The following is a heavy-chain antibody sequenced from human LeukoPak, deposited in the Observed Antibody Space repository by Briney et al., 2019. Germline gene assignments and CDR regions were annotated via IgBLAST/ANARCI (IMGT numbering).Heavy chain of an antibody. CDR3: ARDVAYSAFDY. Sequence: GGSLRLSCTTSGITFSNSWMSWVRQAPGKGLEWVATIRPDGSEGYYADSVRGRFTISRDNSKNSFYLQMSSLRAEDTGVFYCARDVAYSAFDYWGQGTLVTVSS. V-gene: IGHV3-7*01. CDR1: GITFSNSW. J-gene: IGHJ4*02. D-gene: IGHD2-21*01. CDR2: IRPDGSEG.